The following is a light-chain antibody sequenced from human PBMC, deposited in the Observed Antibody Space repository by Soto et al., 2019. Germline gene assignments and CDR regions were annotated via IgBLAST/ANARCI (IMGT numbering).Light chain of an antibody. V-gene: IGLV2-14*01. CDR2: EVS. J-gene: IGLJ2*01. Sequence: QSVLTQPASVSGSPGQSITISCTGTSSDVGAFNFVSWYQQHPDKAPKLMIYEVSHRPSGVSNRFSGSKSDNTASLTISGLQAEDEADYYCSSSTTSNTLVFGGGTKLTVL. CDR3: SSSTTSNTLV. CDR1: SSDVGAFNF.